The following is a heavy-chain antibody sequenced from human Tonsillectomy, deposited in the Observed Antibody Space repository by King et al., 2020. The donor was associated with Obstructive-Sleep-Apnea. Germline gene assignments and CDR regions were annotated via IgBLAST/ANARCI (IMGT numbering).Heavy chain of an antibody. CDR3: ARILTDGSSPETADY. CDR1: GFTFDDYA. D-gene: IGHD2/OR15-2a*01. J-gene: IGHJ4*02. V-gene: IGHV3-9*01. Sequence: EVQLVESGGGLVQPGRSLRLSCAASGFTFDDYALHWVRQAPGKGLEWVSGISWNSGSIGYADSVKGRFTISRDNAKNSLYLQMNSLRAEDTALYYCARILTDGSSPETADYWGQGTLVTVSS. CDR2: ISWNSGSI.